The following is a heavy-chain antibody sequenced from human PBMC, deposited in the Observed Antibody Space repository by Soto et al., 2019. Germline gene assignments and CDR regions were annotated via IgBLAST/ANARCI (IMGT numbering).Heavy chain of an antibody. CDR2: INSAGSST. J-gene: IGHJ4*02. D-gene: IGHD2-15*01. CDR3: VRTSLVVAAATREDY. CDR1: GFTFSSYW. Sequence: VQLVESGGGLVQPAESLRLSCAASGFTFSSYWMPWVRQAPGKGLVWVSRINSAGSSTSYAGSVKGRFTISRDNPKNTLYLQMNSLRAEDTAVYYCVRTSLVVAAATREDYWGQGTLVTVSS. V-gene: IGHV3-74*01.